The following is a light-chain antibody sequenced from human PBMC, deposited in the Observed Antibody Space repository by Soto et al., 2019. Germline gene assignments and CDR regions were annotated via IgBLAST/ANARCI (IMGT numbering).Light chain of an antibody. V-gene: IGKV3-15*01. CDR3: QQHSHWPPWT. CDR2: GAS. CDR1: QYIGSN. Sequence: EIVMTQSPATLSVSPGESASLSCRASQYIGSNLAWYQQKPGQAPRLLIYGASTRATGIPARFSGSGSGTDFTLTISSLEPEDFAVYYCQQHSHWPPWTFGQGTKVDIK. J-gene: IGKJ1*01.